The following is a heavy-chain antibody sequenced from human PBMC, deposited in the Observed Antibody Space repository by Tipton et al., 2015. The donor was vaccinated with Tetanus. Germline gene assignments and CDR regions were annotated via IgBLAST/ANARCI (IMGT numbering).Heavy chain of an antibody. CDR1: GGSFSGYY. Sequence: TLSLTCAVYGGSFSGYYWSWIRQPPGKGLEWIGEINHSGSTNYNPSLKSRVTISVDTSKNQFSLKLSSVTAADTAVYYCAISSSWQVDAFDIWGQGTMVTVSS. D-gene: IGHD6-13*01. V-gene: IGHV4-34*01. J-gene: IGHJ3*02. CDR3: AISSSWQVDAFDI. CDR2: INHSGST.